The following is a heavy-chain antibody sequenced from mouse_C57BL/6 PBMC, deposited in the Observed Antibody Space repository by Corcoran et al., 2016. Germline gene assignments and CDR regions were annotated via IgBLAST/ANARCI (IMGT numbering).Heavy chain of an antibody. CDR2: INPNNGGT. J-gene: IGHJ1*03. Sequence: EVQLQQSGPELVKPGASVKISCKASGYTFTDYYMNWVKQSHGKSLEWIGDINPNNGGTSYNQKFKGKATLTVDKSSSTAYMELRSLTSEDSAVYYCARLDSYWYFDVWGTGTTVTVSS. CDR1: GYTFTDYY. CDR3: ARLDSYWYFDV. V-gene: IGHV1-26*01.